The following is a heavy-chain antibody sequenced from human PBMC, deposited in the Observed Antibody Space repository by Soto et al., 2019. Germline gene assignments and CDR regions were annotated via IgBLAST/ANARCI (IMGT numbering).Heavy chain of an antibody. CDR2: ISGSGGST. CDR1: GFTFSSYA. V-gene: IGHV3-23*01. J-gene: IGHJ4*02. D-gene: IGHD3-22*01. Sequence: SGGSLRLSCAASGFTFSSYAMSWVRQAPGKGLEWVSAISGSGGSTYYADSVKGRFTISRDNSKNTLYLQMNSLRAEDTAVYYCAKPPTYYYDSSGYPFDYWGQGTLVTVSS. CDR3: AKPPTYYYDSSGYPFDY.